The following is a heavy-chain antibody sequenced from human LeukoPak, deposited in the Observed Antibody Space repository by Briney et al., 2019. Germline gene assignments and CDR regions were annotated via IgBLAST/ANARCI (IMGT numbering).Heavy chain of an antibody. Sequence: PGRSLRLSCAGSGFTFNSYGMHWVRQAPGKGPEWVAVISYDGRNKFYADSVKGRFTISRDNSKNTLYLQMNSLGAEDTALYHCAKGLAGYSNDRDFGMDVWGQGTTVTVSS. D-gene: IGHD4-11*01. CDR1: GFTFNSYG. J-gene: IGHJ6*02. CDR3: AKGLAGYSNDRDFGMDV. CDR2: ISYDGRNK. V-gene: IGHV3-30*18.